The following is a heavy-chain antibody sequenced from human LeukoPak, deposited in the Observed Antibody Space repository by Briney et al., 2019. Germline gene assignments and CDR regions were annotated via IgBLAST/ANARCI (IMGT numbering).Heavy chain of an antibody. CDR1: GYTFTGYY. CDR3: ARVSATVPTH. CDR2: INPNSGGA. D-gene: IGHD4-17*01. V-gene: IGHV1-2*02. Sequence: ASVKVSCKASGYTFTGYYMHWVRQAPGQGLEWMGWINPNSGGAKYAQKFQGRVTMTGDTSINTAYMELSRLKSDDTAIYYCARVSATVPTHWGQGTLLTVSS. J-gene: IGHJ4*02.